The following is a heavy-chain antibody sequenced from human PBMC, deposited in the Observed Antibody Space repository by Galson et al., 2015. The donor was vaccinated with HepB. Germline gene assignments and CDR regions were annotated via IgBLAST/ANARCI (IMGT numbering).Heavy chain of an antibody. CDR2: ISYDGINK. CDR3: AKSDARSSSVAFDI. CDR1: GFNFSNFG. Sequence: SLRLSCAASGFNFSNFGIHWVRQAPGKGLEWVAVISYDGINKYYVDSVKGRFTISRDNSKKTLYLQMNNLRTEDTAVYYCAKSDARSSSVAFDIWGQGTMVTVSS. J-gene: IGHJ3*02. V-gene: IGHV3-30*18. D-gene: IGHD6-6*01.